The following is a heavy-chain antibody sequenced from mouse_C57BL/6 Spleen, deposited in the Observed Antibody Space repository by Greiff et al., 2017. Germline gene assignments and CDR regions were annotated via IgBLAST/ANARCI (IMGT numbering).Heavy chain of an antibody. CDR1: GYTFTSYW. CDR3: PITTVEGYYYAMDY. CDR2: IYPGNSDT. J-gene: IGHJ4*01. D-gene: IGHD1-1*01. V-gene: IGHV1-5*01. Sequence: DVKLQESGTVLARPGASVKMSCKTSGYTFTSYWMHWVKQRPGQGLEWIGAIYPGNSDTSYNQKFKGKAKLTAVTSASTAYMELSSLTNEDSAVYYCPITTVEGYYYAMDYWGQGTSVTVSS.